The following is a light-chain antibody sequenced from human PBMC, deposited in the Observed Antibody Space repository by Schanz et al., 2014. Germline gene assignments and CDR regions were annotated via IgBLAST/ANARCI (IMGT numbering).Light chain of an antibody. CDR3: SSYTSTGTHV. J-gene: IGLJ1*01. V-gene: IGLV2-14*02. CDR2: EGS. CDR1: SSDVGSYNL. Sequence: QSALTQPASVSGSPGQSITISCTGTSSDVGSYNLVSWYQQHPGKAPKLMIYEGSKRPSGVPDRFSGSKSGNTASLTISGLQAEDEADYYCSSYTSTGTHVFGTGTKLTVL.